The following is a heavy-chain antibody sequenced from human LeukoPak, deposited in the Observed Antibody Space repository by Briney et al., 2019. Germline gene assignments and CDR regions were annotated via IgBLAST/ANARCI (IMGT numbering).Heavy chain of an antibody. J-gene: IGHJ6*03. CDR2: IIPIFGTA. CDR3: ARALPRITDYYDSSDDYYYMDV. V-gene: IGHV1-69*06. D-gene: IGHD3-22*01. CDR1: GGTFSSYA. Sequence: SVKVSCKASGGTFSSYAISWVRQAPGQGLEWMGGIIPIFGTANYAQKFQGRVTITADKSTSTAYMELSSLRSEDTAVYYCARALPRITDYYDSSDDYYYMDVWGKGTTVTVSS.